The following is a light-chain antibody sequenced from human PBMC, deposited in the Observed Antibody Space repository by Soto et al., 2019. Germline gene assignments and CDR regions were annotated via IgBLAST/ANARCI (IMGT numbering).Light chain of an antibody. CDR1: QRIGGTY. CDR3: QRYDSAPYT. CDR2: GAS. J-gene: IGKJ2*01. Sequence: EIVLTQSPGTLSLSPGERATLSCRASQRIGGTYLTWLQQKPGRAPRLLLYGASTRATGIPDRFSGSGSGTDFTLTISRVEPEDFAVYYCQRYDSAPYTFGQGTNLEI. V-gene: IGKV3-20*01.